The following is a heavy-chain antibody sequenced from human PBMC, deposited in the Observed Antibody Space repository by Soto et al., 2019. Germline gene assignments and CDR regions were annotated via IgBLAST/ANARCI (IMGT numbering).Heavy chain of an antibody. J-gene: IGHJ4*02. D-gene: IGHD1-26*01. CDR3: ARSTRYYDIDY. V-gene: IGHV1-8*01. Sequence: QVQLVQSGAEVKKPGASVKVSCKASGYTFTSYDINWVRQATGQGLEWMGWMNPNSGNTGYAQKFQGRGTMTRNTSISTAYMALSRLRSDDTAFYFCARSTRYYDIDYWGQGALVTVSS. CDR1: GYTFTSYD. CDR2: MNPNSGNT.